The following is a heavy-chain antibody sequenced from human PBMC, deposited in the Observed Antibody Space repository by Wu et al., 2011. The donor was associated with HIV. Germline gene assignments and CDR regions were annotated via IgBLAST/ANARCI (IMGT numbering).Heavy chain of an antibody. CDR2: IIPIFDTV. D-gene: IGHD3-10*01. CDR1: GDTFSSFA. CDR3: ARLSSIGGSGIFGMDV. Sequence: HVQLVQSGAEVKKPGSSVKVSCKASGDTFSSFAISWVRQAPGQGLEWMGGIIPIFDTVNYAQKFQGRVTITTDESTSTVYMELNSLRSEDTAVYYCARLSSIGGSGIFGMDVWGQGPTVTVSS. J-gene: IGHJ6*02. V-gene: IGHV1-69*05.